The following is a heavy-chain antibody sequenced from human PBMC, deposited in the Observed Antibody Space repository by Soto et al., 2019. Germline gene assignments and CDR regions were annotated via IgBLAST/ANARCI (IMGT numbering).Heavy chain of an antibody. J-gene: IGHJ4*02. CDR3: ARGGWTTYYSPFFDY. Sequence: QITLKESGPTLVKPTQTLTLTCTFSGFSLSTIGVGVGWIRQPPGKALEWLALIYWDDDKRYSPSLKSRLTITKDTSKNQVVLTLTKLDTVDTATYYCARGGWTTYYSPFFDYWGQGTLVTVSS. CDR2: IYWDDDK. V-gene: IGHV2-5*02. CDR1: GFSLSTIGVG. D-gene: IGHD3-10*01.